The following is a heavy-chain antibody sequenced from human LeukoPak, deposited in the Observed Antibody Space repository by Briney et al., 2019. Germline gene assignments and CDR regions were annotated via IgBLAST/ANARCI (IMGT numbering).Heavy chain of an antibody. V-gene: IGHV3-30*02. CDR3: ARDGLSSSDYRQSFDY. Sequence: PGGSLRLSCAASGFTFTTYGMHWVRQAPGKGLEWVSFIRNDGSNEYYADSVKGRFTISRDNSKNTLYLQMNSLRPDDTALYYCARDGLSSSDYRQSFDYWGQGTLVTVSS. CDR1: GFTFTTYG. J-gene: IGHJ4*02. CDR2: IRNDGSNE. D-gene: IGHD3-3*01.